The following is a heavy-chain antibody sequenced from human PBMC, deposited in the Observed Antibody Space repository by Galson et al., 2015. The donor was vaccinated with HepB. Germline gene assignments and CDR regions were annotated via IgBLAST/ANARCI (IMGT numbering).Heavy chain of an antibody. CDR3: ARGPEMATIISGYYFDY. V-gene: IGHV1-69*13. CDR2: IIPIFGTA. J-gene: IGHJ4*02. CDR1: GYTFTGYY. Sequence: SVKVSCRASGYTFTGYYMHWVRQAPGQGLEWMGGIIPIFGTANYAQKFQGRVTITADESTSTAYMELSSLRSEDTAVYYCARGPEMATIISGYYFDYWGQGALVTVSS. D-gene: IGHD5-24*01.